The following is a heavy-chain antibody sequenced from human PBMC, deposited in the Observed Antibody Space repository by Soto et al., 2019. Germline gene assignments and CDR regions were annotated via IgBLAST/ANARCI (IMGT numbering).Heavy chain of an antibody. Sequence: QVQLQESGPGLVKPSETLSLTCTVSGGSISSYYWSWIRQPPGKGLEWIGYIYYSGSTNYNPSLKSRVTISVDTSKNQFSLKLSSVTAADTAVYYCARADYGDYEVYWGQGTLVTVSS. D-gene: IGHD4-17*01. CDR1: GGSISSYY. V-gene: IGHV4-59*01. CDR3: ARADYGDYEVY. CDR2: IYYSGST. J-gene: IGHJ4*02.